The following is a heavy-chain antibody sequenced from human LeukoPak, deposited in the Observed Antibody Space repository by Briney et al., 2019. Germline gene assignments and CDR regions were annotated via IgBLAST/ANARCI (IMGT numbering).Heavy chain of an antibody. Sequence: GGSPRLSCAASGFTFNSYAMSWVRQAPWERLQWVSGISDSGGNTYYADSVRGRFTISRDNSKNTLYLQMNSLRAEDTAVYYCARHRSSWLIDYWGQGTLVTVSS. CDR3: ARHRSSWLIDY. CDR1: GFTFNSYA. D-gene: IGHD6-6*01. CDR2: ISDSGGNT. V-gene: IGHV3-23*01. J-gene: IGHJ4*02.